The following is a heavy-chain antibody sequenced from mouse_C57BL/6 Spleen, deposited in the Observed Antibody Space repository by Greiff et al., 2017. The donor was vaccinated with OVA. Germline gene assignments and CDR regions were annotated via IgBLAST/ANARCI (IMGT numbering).Heavy chain of an antibody. CDR2: INPNNGGT. V-gene: IGHV1-18*01. Sequence: EVKLQESGPELVKPGASVKIPCKASGYTFTDYNMDWVKQSHGKSLEWIGDINPNNGGTIYNQKFKGKATLTVDKSSSTAYMELRSLTSEDTAVYYCASTPSLGYFDVWGTGTTVTVSS. CDR3: ASTPSLGYFDV. J-gene: IGHJ1*03. CDR1: GYTFTDYN.